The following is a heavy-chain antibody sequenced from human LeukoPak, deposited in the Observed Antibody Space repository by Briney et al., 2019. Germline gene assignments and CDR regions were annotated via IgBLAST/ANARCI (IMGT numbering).Heavy chain of an antibody. J-gene: IGHJ3*02. V-gene: IGHV3-15*01. CDR1: GLTFRNAW. Sequence: PGGSLRLSCAASGLTFRNAWMTWVRQAPGKGLEWIGRIKSKTDGGTIDYAAPVKGRFTISRDDSKNTLYLQMNSLKTEDTAVYYCTTERVGYYEGYAFDIWGQGTMVTVSS. D-gene: IGHD3-22*01. CDR2: IKSKTDGGTI. CDR3: TTERVGYYEGYAFDI.